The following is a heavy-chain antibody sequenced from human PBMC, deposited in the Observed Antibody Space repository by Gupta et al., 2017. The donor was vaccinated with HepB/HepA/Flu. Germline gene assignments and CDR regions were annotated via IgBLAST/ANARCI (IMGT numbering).Heavy chain of an antibody. J-gene: IGHJ4*02. D-gene: IGHD5-12*01. CDR2: INHSGST. CDR1: GGSFSGYY. Sequence: QVQLQQWGAGLLKPSETLSLTCAVYGGSFSGYYWSWIRQPPGKGLEWIGEINHSGSTNYKPSLKSRVTISVDTSKNQFSLKLSSVTAADTAVYYCARDGYNQRSRFYYWGQGTLVTVSS. V-gene: IGHV4-34*01. CDR3: ARDGYNQRSRFYY.